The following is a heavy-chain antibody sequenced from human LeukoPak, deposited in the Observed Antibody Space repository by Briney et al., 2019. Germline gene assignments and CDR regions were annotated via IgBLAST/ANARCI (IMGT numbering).Heavy chain of an antibody. V-gene: IGHV5-51*01. D-gene: IGHD3-22*01. J-gene: IGHJ2*01. CDR3: ARHSPYYYDSSGYYYASKGFWYFDL. CDR1: GYSFTSYW. CDR2: IYPGDSDT. Sequence: GESLKISCKGSGYSFTSYWIGWVRQMPGKGLEWMGIIYPGDSDTRYSPSFQGQVTISADKSISTAYLQWSSLKASDTAMYHCARHSPYYYDSSGYYYASKGFWYFDLWGRGTLVTVSS.